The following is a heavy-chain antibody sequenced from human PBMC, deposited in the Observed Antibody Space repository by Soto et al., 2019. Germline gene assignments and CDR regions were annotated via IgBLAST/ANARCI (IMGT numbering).Heavy chain of an antibody. D-gene: IGHD6-13*01. V-gene: IGHV3-15*01. Sequence: XVSLLLSCAASGFTFSNAWMSGVRQAPGKGLEWVGRIKSKTDGGTTDSAAPVKGRFTISRDDSKKTLYLQMNSLKTEDTAVYYCTTDSSSWSNYYYDGMDVWGQGTTVTVSS. CDR3: TTDSSSWSNYYYDGMDV. CDR1: GFTFSNAW. CDR2: IKSKTDGGTT. J-gene: IGHJ6*02.